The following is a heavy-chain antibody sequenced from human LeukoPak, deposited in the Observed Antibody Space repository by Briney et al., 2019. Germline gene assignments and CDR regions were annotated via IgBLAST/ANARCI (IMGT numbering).Heavy chain of an antibody. D-gene: IGHD3-22*01. Sequence: GESLRLSCAASGFTFSSFAMSWVRQAPGKGPEWVGFIRSKTYGGTTEYAASVRGRFTISRDDSKSIAYLQMNSLKTEDTAVYYCTRDWDDSSGYYAYYMDVWGKGTTVTISS. J-gene: IGHJ6*03. V-gene: IGHV3-49*04. CDR1: GFTFSSFA. CDR3: TRDWDDSSGYYAYYMDV. CDR2: IRSKTYGGTT.